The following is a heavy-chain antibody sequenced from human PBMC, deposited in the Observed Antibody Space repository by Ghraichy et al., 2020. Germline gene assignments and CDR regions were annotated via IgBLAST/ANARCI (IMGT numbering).Heavy chain of an antibody. CDR3: TIDRSFELIPDQFGN. Sequence: GGSLRLSCAVSGFSLSNAWMSWVRQAPGKGLEWVSRIKTKTEGGTTDYAAPVKGRFTISRDDSENRLYLQMNSLKTEDTAVYYCTIDRSFELIPDQFGNRGQGTLVTVSS. CDR1: GFSLSNAW. J-gene: IGHJ4*02. V-gene: IGHV3-15*01. D-gene: IGHD3-16*01. CDR2: IKTKTEGGTT.